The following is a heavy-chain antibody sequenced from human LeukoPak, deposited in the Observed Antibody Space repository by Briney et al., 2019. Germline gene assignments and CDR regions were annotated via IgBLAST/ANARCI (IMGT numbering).Heavy chain of an antibody. CDR3: ARERGQQVRFDP. CDR1: GYTFTDYD. V-gene: IGHV1-2*02. Sequence: ASVKVSCKASGYTFTDYDMHWVRQAPGQGLEWMGWINPNNGGTNYAQKFQGRVTMTRDTSISTAYMELSRLRSDDTAVYYCARERGQQVRFDPWGQRTLVTVSS. D-gene: IGHD6-13*01. CDR2: INPNNGGT. J-gene: IGHJ5*02.